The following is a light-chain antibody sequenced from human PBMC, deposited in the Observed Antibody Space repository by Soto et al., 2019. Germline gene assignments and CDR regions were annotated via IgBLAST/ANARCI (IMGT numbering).Light chain of an antibody. V-gene: IGLV2-14*01. CDR3: TSYTSVTTWV. CDR1: SSGIGRYNY. J-gene: IGLJ3*02. CDR2: GVS. Sequence: QSVLTQPASVSGSPGQSITISCTGTSSGIGRYNYVSWYQQHPGKAPKLMIYGVSNRPSGISNRFSASKSGNTASLTISGLQPEDEADYYCTSYTSVTTWVFGGGTQLTVL.